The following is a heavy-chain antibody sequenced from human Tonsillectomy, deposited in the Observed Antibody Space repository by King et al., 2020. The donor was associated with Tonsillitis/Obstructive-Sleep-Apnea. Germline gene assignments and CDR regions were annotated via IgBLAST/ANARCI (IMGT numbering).Heavy chain of an antibody. CDR1: GGSISSYY. V-gene: IGHV4-59*01. D-gene: IGHD3-3*01. Sequence: VQLQESGPGLVKPSETLSLTCTVSGGSISSYYWSWIRQPPGKGLEWIGYIYYSGSTNYNPSLKSRVTISVDTSKNQFSLKLSSVTAADTAGYYCARAVYYDFWSGYSDQDAFDIWGQGTMVTVSS. CDR2: IYYSGST. J-gene: IGHJ3*02. CDR3: ARAVYYDFWSGYSDQDAFDI.